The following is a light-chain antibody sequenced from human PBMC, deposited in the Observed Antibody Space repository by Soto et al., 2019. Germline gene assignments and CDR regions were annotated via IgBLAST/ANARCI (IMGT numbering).Light chain of an antibody. V-gene: IGKV3-20*01. CDR3: QQYGGSPIT. CDR2: GAS. J-gene: IGKJ5*01. CDR1: QSVSRR. Sequence: LALSPWGRATLSCRASQSVSRRLAWYQQRPGQSPRLLISGASMRASGVPVRFIGSGSGTDFTLTITRLEPEDFAVYYCQQYGGSPITFGLGTRLEIK.